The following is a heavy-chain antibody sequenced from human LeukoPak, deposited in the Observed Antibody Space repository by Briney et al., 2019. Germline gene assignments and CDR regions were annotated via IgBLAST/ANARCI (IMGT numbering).Heavy chain of an antibody. D-gene: IGHD6-19*01. J-gene: IGHJ6*04. Sequence: SQTLLLTCAISGDSVSSNSAAWNWIRQSPSRGLEWLGRTYYRSKWYNDYAVSVKSRITINPDTSKNQFSLQLNSVTPEDTAVYYCARGSRAVAGTYYYGMDVWGKGTTVTVSS. CDR1: GDSVSSNSAA. CDR3: ARGSRAVAGTYYYGMDV. V-gene: IGHV6-1*01. CDR2: TYYRSKWYN.